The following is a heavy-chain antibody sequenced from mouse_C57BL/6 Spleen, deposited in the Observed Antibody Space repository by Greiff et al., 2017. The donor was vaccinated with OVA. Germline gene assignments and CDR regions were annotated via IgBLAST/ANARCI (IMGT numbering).Heavy chain of an antibody. CDR2: IWGVGST. CDR3: ASGRGAY. Sequence: QVQLKESGPGLVAPSQSLSITCTVSGFSLTSYGVDWVRQSPGKGLEWLGVIWGVGSTNYNSALKSRLSISKDNSKSQVFLKMNSLQTDDTAMYYCASGRGAYWGQGTLVTVSA. CDR1: GFSLTSYG. J-gene: IGHJ3*01. V-gene: IGHV2-6*01.